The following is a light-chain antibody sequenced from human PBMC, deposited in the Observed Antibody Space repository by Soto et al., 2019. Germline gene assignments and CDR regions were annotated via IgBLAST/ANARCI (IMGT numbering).Light chain of an antibody. CDR2: GTS. CDR1: QSVSSNY. CDR3: QQYGSSPRT. J-gene: IGKJ1*01. V-gene: IGKV3-20*01. Sequence: DIVLTHSPGTLSLSPLERATLXLMATQSVSSNYLAWYQQKPGQAPRLLIYGTSSRATGIPDRFSGSGSGTDFTLTISRLEPEDFAVYYCQQYGSSPRTFGLGTKVDI.